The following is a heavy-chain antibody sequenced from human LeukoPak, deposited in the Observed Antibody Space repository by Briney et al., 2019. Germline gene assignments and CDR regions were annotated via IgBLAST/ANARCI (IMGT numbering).Heavy chain of an antibody. D-gene: IGHD6-19*01. CDR2: MNPNSGNT. CDR3: ERASSSGWYVRAYYFDY. CDR1: GYTFTSYD. V-gene: IGHV1-8*01. J-gene: IGHJ4*02. Sequence: ASVKVSCKASGYTFTSYDINWVRQATGQGLEWMGWMNPNSGNTGYAQKFQGRVTMTRNTSISTAYMELSSLRSEDTAVYYCERASSSGWYVRAYYFDYWGQGTLVTVSS.